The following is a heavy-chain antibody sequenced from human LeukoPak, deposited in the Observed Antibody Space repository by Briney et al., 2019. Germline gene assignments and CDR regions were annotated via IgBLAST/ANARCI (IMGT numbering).Heavy chain of an antibody. Sequence: GGSLRLSCAVSGFTCSSYAMSWVRQAPGKGLEWVSSISSSSSYIYYADSVKGRFTISRDNAKNSLYLQMNSLRAEDTAVYYCARGATYYYDSSGYYPTAAFDIWGQGTMVIVSS. CDR1: GFTCSSYA. CDR3: ARGATYYYDSSGYYPTAAFDI. CDR2: ISSSSSYI. V-gene: IGHV3-21*01. J-gene: IGHJ3*02. D-gene: IGHD3-22*01.